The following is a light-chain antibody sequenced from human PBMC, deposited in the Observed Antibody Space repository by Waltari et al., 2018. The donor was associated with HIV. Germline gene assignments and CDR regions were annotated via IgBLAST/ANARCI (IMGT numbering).Light chain of an antibody. Sequence: DIQMTQSPSSLSTSVGDRVTITCRKSQNINSLLNWYQQKPGKVPKLLIYGASNLESGVPSRFSGAGYGTDFSLTISSLQPDDFATYYCLQSFDSPLTFGPGTTVD. CDR3: LQSFDSPLT. CDR1: QNINSL. V-gene: IGKV1-39*01. CDR2: GAS. J-gene: IGKJ3*01.